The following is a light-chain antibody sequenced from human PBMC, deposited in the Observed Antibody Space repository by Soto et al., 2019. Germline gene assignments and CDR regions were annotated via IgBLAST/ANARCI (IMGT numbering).Light chain of an antibody. Sequence: QSALIQPPSVSGSPGQSVTISCTGTSSDVGSYNYVSWYQQHPGKAPKLMIYEVSNRPSGVSNRFSGSKSGNTASLTISGLQAEDEADYYCSSYTSSSTYYVFGTGTKVTVL. CDR3: SSYTSSSTYYV. CDR2: EVS. J-gene: IGLJ1*01. V-gene: IGLV2-14*01. CDR1: SSDVGSYNY.